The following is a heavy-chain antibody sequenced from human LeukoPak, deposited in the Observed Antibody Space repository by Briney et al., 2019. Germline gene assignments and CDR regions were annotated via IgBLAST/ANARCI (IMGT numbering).Heavy chain of an antibody. J-gene: IGHJ5*02. Sequence: PSETLSLTCTVSGGSISSYYWSWIRQPPGKGLEWIGYFFYSGSTNYNPSLKSRVTMSVDTSKNQFSLKLSSVTAADTAVYYCARGSGGYNYDHWGQGTLVTVSS. D-gene: IGHD3-22*01. V-gene: IGHV4-59*01. CDR3: ARGSGGYNYDH. CDR1: GGSISSYY. CDR2: FFYSGST.